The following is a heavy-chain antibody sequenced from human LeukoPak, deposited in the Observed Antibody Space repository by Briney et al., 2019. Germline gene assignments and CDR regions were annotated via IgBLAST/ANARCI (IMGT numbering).Heavy chain of an antibody. J-gene: IGHJ3*02. CDR2: ISYDGSNK. CDR3: ATDLGVEAVAGTFYAFDI. Sequence: QSGGSLRLSCAASGFTFSSYAMHWVRQAPGKGLEWVAVISYDGSNKYYADSVKGRFTISRDNSKNTLYLQMNSLRAEDTAVYYCATDLGVEAVAGTFYAFDIWGQGTMVTVSS. D-gene: IGHD6-19*01. V-gene: IGHV3-30-3*01. CDR1: GFTFSSYA.